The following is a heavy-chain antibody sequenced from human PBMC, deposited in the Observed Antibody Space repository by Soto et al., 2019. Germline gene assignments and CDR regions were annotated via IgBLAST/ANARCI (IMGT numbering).Heavy chain of an antibody. J-gene: IGHJ4*02. CDR2: INSDGSST. CDR1: GFTFSNYW. D-gene: IGHD4-17*01. CDR3: ARDRGDYFGC. Sequence: EVQLVESGGGLVQPGGSLRLSCAASGFTFSNYWMHWVRQAPGKGPVWVSRINSDGSSTSYADSVKGRFSISRDNAKDKLSLQMTSLSAEDKAVYYCARDRGDYFGCWGQGTLVTVSS. V-gene: IGHV3-74*01.